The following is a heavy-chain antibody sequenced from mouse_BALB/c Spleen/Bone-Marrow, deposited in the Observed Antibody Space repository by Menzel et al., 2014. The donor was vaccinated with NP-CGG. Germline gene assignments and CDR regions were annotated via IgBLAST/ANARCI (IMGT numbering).Heavy chain of an antibody. V-gene: IGHV3-8*02. J-gene: IGHJ2*01. CDR1: GDSNTSGY. CDR3: ARSRDYYGNSLDY. D-gene: IGHD2-1*01. CDR2: ISYSGST. Sequence: EVKVEESGPSLVKPSQPLSLTCSVTGDSNTSGYWNWIRKFPGNKLEYMGYISYSGSTYYNPSLKSRISITRDTSKNQYYLQLNPVTTEDTATYYCARSRDYYGNSLDYWDQGTTLTVSS.